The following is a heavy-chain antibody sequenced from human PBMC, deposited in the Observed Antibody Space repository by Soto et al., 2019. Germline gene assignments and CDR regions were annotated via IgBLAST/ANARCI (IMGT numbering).Heavy chain of an antibody. CDR2: IKQDGSEK. V-gene: IGHV3-7*03. D-gene: IGHD6-6*01. CDR3: ARARGSSSYNWFDP. J-gene: IGHJ5*02. Sequence: VGSLRLSCAASGFTFSSYWMSWVRQAPGKGLEWVANIKQDGSEKYYVDSVKGRFTISRDNAKNSLYLQMNSLRAEDTAVYYCARARGSSSYNWFDPWGQGTLVTVSS. CDR1: GFTFSSYW.